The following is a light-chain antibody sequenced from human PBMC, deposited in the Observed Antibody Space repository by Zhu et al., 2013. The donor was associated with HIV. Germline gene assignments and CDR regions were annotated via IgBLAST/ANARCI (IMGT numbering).Light chain of an antibody. Sequence: DIQMTQSPSSLSASVGDRVTITCRASQDIRNHLAWYQQRPGEAPKLLIYAASTLQTGVPSRFSGSGSGTDFTLTINSLQPEDIATYFCQQAKSFPLTFGGGPRWRS. V-gene: IGKV1-17*01. J-gene: IGKJ4*01. CDR2: AAS. CDR1: QDIRNH. CDR3: QQAKSFPLT.